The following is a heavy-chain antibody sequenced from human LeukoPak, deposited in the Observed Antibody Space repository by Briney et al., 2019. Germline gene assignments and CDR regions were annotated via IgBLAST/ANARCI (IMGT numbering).Heavy chain of an antibody. D-gene: IGHD1-14*01. CDR2: TYYRSEWYN. CDR1: GDSVSNNSTT. Sequence: SQTLSLTCAISGDSVSNNSTTWNWIRQSPSRGLEWLGRTYYRSEWYNDYAVSVKSRITINPDTSKNQFSLQLNSVTPEDTAVYYCAKTENNRSYGMDVWGQGTTVTVSS. V-gene: IGHV6-1*01. CDR3: AKTENNRSYGMDV. J-gene: IGHJ6*02.